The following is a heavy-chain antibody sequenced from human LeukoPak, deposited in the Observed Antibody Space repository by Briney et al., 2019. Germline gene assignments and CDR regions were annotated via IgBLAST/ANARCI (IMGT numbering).Heavy chain of an antibody. D-gene: IGHD3-10*01. J-gene: IGHJ5*02. CDR3: ARGLESSYYGSGSPFNWFDP. Sequence: GSLTLSCPPAGSTFSSYAMDWVSPAPSKGLEWEAVISYDGSNKYYADSVKGRFTISRYRAKNTLYLQMNCLRAEGTGVYYCARGLESSYYGSGSPFNWFDPWGQGTLVIVSS. V-gene: IGHV3-30*04. CDR1: GSTFSSYA. CDR2: ISYDGSNK.